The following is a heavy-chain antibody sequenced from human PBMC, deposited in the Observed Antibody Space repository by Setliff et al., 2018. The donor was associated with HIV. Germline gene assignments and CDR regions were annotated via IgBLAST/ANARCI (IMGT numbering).Heavy chain of an antibody. J-gene: IGHJ4*02. CDR1: GFTFSSYW. Sequence: PGGSLRLSCAASGFTFSSYWMHWVRQAPGKGLVWVSLINSDGSTTNYADSVKGRFTTSSDKAKNTVYLQMNSLRAEDTAVYYCAFGGGWLHDYWGQGTLVTVSS. CDR2: INSDGSTT. V-gene: IGHV3-74*01. D-gene: IGHD3-10*01. CDR3: AFGGGWLHDY.